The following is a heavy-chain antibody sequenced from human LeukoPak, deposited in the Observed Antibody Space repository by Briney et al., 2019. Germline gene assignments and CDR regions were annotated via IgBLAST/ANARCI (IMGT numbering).Heavy chain of an antibody. CDR1: GFTVSSNY. Sequence: AGGSLRLSCAASGFTVSSNYMGWVRQAPGKGLEWVSVIYGGRNNTVYADSVKGRFTISRDNSRNTIYLQIDSLRAEDTATYYCAREFRQTYSSGWSLDYWGQGTLVTVSS. CDR3: AREFRQTYSSGWSLDY. J-gene: IGHJ4*02. D-gene: IGHD6-19*01. V-gene: IGHV3-53*01. CDR2: IYGGRNNT.